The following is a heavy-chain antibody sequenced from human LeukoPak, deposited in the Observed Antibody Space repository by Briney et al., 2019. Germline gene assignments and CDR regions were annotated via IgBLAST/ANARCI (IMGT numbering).Heavy chain of an antibody. CDR2: ISSSSSYI. D-gene: IGHD2-2*01. CDR1: GFTFSSYS. CDR3: ARDANIVVVPAAMGWYDY. J-gene: IGHJ4*02. V-gene: IGHV3-21*01. Sequence: KPGGSPRLSCAASGFTFSSYSMNWVRQAPGKGLEWVSSISSSSSYIYYADSVKGRFTISRDNAKNSLYLQMNSLRAEDTAVYYCARDANIVVVPAAMGWYDYWGQGTLVTVSS.